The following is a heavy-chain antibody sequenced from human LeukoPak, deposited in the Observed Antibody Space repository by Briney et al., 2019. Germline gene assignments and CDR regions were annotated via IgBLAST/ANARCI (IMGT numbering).Heavy chain of an antibody. CDR1: GYSLTELS. CDR2: FDPEDGET. CDR3: ATDAVQLWLRGFDP. D-gene: IGHD5-18*01. J-gene: IGHJ5*02. V-gene: IGHV1-24*01. Sequence: ASVKVSCKVSGYSLTELSMHWVRQAPGKGLEWMGGFDPEDGETIYAQKFQGRVTMTEDTSTDTAYMELSSLRSEDTDVYYCATDAVQLWLRGFDPWGQGTLVTVSS.